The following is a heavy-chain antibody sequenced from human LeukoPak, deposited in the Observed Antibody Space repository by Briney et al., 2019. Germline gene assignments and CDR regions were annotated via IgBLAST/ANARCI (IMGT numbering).Heavy chain of an antibody. CDR3: ARGPTKNYFDY. CDR1: GGSISSYY. Sequence: PSETLSLTCTVSGGSISSYYWSWIRQSPGNGLDWIGYIYYSGSTNYNPSLKSRVTISVDMSKNQFSLKLSSVTAADTALYYCARGPTKNYFDYWGQGTLVTVSS. CDR2: IYYSGST. J-gene: IGHJ4*02. V-gene: IGHV4-59*01.